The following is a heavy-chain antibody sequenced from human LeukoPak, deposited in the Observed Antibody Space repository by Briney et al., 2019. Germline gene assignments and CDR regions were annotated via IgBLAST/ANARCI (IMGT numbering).Heavy chain of an antibody. Sequence: GGSLRLSCTASGFTFGDYAMNWVRQAPGKGLEWVSVIYSGGNTHYADSVKGRFTISRDNSKNTLYLQMNSLRAEDTAVYYCARDGRGFNPFDYWGQGTLVTVSS. J-gene: IGHJ4*02. V-gene: IGHV3-53*01. CDR2: IYSGGNT. CDR1: GFTFGDYA. CDR3: ARDGRGFNPFDY. D-gene: IGHD3/OR15-3a*01.